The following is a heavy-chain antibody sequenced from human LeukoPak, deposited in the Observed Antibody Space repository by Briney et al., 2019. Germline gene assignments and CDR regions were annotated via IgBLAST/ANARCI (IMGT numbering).Heavy chain of an antibody. Sequence: GAAVKETCKASGGTFSSYAISWVRQAPGQGLEWMGGIIPIFGTSNYAQKFQGRVMLPADESTSTAYMELSSLRSEDTAVYYCARVKLNSGWYYHGMDVWGQGTT. CDR3: ARVKLNSGWYYHGMDV. CDR1: GGTFSSYA. D-gene: IGHD6-19*01. V-gene: IGHV1-69*13. J-gene: IGHJ6*02. CDR2: IIPIFGTS.